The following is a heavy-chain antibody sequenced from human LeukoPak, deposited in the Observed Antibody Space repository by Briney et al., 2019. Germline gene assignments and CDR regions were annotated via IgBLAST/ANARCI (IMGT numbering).Heavy chain of an antibody. D-gene: IGHD3-22*01. CDR1: GFTFDDYA. Sequence: GRSLRLSRAASGFTFDDYAMHWVRQAPGKGLEWVSGISWNSGSIGYADSVKGRFTISRDNAKNSLYLQMNSLRAEDTALYYCAKADSSGSRGSFDYWGQGTLVTVSS. J-gene: IGHJ4*02. V-gene: IGHV3-9*01. CDR3: AKADSSGSRGSFDY. CDR2: ISWNSGSI.